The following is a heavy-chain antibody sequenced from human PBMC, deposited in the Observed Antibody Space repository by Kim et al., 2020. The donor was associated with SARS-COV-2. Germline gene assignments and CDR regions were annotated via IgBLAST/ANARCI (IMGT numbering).Heavy chain of an antibody. D-gene: IGHD5-12*01. J-gene: IGHJ4*02. Sequence: SLKSRVTFSLDKSKNQFSLKLSSVTAADTALYYCARDWRGYSGFSGPMFDYWGRGTLVTVSS. V-gene: IGHV4-4*02. CDR3: ARDWRGYSGFSGPMFDY.